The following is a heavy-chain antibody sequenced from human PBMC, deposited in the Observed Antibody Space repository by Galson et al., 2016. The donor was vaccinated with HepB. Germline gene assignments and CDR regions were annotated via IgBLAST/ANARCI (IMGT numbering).Heavy chain of an antibody. CDR2: IIPMFGTP. CDR1: GGTFSSFA. Sequence: SVKVSCKASGGTFSSFAISWVRQAPGQGLEWLGGIIPMFGTPKYAQKFQGRVTITADESTSTSSMELSSLRSEDTAVYYCASHTRGQYDSGRCEFNHWGQGTLVTVSS. V-gene: IGHV1-69*13. CDR3: ASHTRGQYDSGRCEFNH. J-gene: IGHJ4*02. D-gene: IGHD3-10*01.